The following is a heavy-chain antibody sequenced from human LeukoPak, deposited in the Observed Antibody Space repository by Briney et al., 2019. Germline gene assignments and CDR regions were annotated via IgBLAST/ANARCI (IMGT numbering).Heavy chain of an antibody. CDR3: ARVWGSYLDY. D-gene: IGHD1-26*01. V-gene: IGHV3-48*03. J-gene: IGHJ4*02. Sequence: PGGSLRLSCAGSRFTFSSYEMNWVRQAPGKGLEWVPYISSSGSTIYYADSVKGRFTISRDNAKNSLYLQMNSLRAEDTAVYYCARVWGSYLDYWGQGTLVTVSS. CDR2: ISSSGSTI. CDR1: RFTFSSYE.